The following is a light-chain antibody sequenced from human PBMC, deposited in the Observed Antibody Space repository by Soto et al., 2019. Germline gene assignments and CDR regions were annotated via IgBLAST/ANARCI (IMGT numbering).Light chain of an antibody. V-gene: IGKV3-20*01. CDR1: QSVSSSY. CDR3: QHFGGTRFT. J-gene: IGKJ5*01. Sequence: ILLTHSPVTRSLLPVKRGTLVCSASQSVSSSYLAWYQPKPGQAPRLLIYGASSRATGNPDRFSGTGSETDFTLTISRLEPEDVAVDYCQHFGGTRFTIGQGTRLEIK. CDR2: GAS.